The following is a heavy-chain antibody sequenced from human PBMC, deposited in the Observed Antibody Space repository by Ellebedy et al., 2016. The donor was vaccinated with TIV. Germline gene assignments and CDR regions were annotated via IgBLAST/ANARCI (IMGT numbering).Heavy chain of an antibody. J-gene: IGHJ3*02. CDR3: AKDLRDIVGAIFDI. CDR1: TFTYW. Sequence: GESLKISCLASTFTYWMSWVRQAPGKGLEWVANIKQDGSEKYYVDSVKGRFTISRDNAKNTLYLQMNSLRAEDTAVYYCAKDLRDIVGAIFDIWGQGTMVTVSS. CDR2: IKQDGSEK. V-gene: IGHV3-7*03. D-gene: IGHD1-26*01.